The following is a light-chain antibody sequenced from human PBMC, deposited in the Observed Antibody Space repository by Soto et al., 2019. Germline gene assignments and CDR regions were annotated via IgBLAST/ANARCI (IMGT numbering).Light chain of an antibody. Sequence: EIVMTQSPATLSVSPEERATLSCRASQSVSTNLAWYQQKPGQAPRLLIYGASTRATGIPARFSGSGSGTECTLTISSLQSEDFAFYYCQQYYNWPFTFGPGTKVDFK. J-gene: IGKJ3*01. CDR3: QQYYNWPFT. V-gene: IGKV3-15*01. CDR2: GAS. CDR1: QSVSTN.